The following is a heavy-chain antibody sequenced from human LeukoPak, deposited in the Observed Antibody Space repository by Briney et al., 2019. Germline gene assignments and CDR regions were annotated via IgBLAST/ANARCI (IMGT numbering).Heavy chain of an antibody. CDR3: ARVGPTDDYGDSHDAFDI. V-gene: IGHV4-38-2*02. CDR1: GYSISSGYY. D-gene: IGHD4-17*01. J-gene: IGHJ3*02. Sequence: RPSETLSLTCTVSGYSISSGYYWGWIRQPPGKGLEWIGSIYHSGSTYYNPSLKSRVTISVDTSKNQFSLKLTSVTAADTAVYYCARVGPTDDYGDSHDAFDIWGQGTLVAVSS. CDR2: IYHSGST.